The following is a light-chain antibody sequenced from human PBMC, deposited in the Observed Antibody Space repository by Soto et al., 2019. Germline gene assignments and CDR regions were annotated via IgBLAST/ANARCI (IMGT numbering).Light chain of an antibody. CDR3: QQSYSTPRT. Sequence: DIQMTQSPSSLSASVGDRVTITCRASQSISSYLNWYQQKPGKAPKLLIYAASSLQSGVPSRFSGSGSGTEFTLPISSLQPEDFATYYCQQSYSTPRTFGQGTQVEIK. CDR2: AAS. J-gene: IGKJ1*01. V-gene: IGKV1-39*01. CDR1: QSISSY.